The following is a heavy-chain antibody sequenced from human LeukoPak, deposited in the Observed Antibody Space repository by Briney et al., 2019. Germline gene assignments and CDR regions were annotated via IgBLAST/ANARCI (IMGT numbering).Heavy chain of an antibody. D-gene: IGHD6-13*01. CDR2: ISYDGSNK. CDR1: GFTFSSYA. Sequence: GGSLRLSCAASGFTFSSYAMHWVRQAPGKGLEWVAVISYDGSNKYYADSVKGRFTISRDNSKNTLYLQMNSLRAEDTAVYYCAKFIAAAGTVDFDYWGQGTLVTVSS. J-gene: IGHJ4*02. V-gene: IGHV3-30*04. CDR3: AKFIAAAGTVDFDY.